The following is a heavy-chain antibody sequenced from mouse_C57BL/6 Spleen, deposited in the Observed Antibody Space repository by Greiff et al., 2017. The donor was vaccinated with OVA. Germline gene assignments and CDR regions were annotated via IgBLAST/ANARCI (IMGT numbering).Heavy chain of an antibody. D-gene: IGHD1-1*01. V-gene: IGHV1-64*01. Sequence: QVHVKQSGAELVKPGASVKLSCKASGYTFTSYWMHWVKQRPGQGLEWIGMIHPNSGSTNYNEKFKSKATLTVDKSSSTAYMQLSSLTSEDSAVYYCARSVYYYGSSYENYFDYWGQGTTLTVSS. CDR2: IHPNSGST. J-gene: IGHJ2*01. CDR3: ARSVYYYGSSYENYFDY. CDR1: GYTFTSYW.